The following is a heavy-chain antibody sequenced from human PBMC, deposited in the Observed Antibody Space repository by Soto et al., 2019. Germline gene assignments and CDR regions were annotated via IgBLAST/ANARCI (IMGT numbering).Heavy chain of an antibody. J-gene: IGHJ6*02. CDR1: GYTFTSYY. Sequence: EASVTVSCKASGYTFTSYYMHWVRQAPGQGLEWMGIINPSGGSTSYAQKFQGRVTMTRDTSTSTVYMELSSLRSEDTAVYYCARLRRERSNPHGDYYYYGMDVWGQGTTVTVSS. CDR2: INPSGGST. V-gene: IGHV1-46*01. D-gene: IGHD4-4*01. CDR3: ARLRRERSNPHGDYYYYGMDV.